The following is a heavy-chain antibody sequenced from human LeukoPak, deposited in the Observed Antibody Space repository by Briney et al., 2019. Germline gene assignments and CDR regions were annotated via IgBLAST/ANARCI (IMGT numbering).Heavy chain of an antibody. CDR2: ISGSGGNT. CDR3: AKPDSSSWSDRYYYYMDV. CDR1: GITFSSYA. V-gene: IGHV3-23*01. D-gene: IGHD6-13*01. J-gene: IGHJ6*03. Sequence: PGGSLTLSCAASGITFSSYAMSWVRQAPGKGLEWVSAISGSGGNTYYADSVKGRFTISRDNSKNTLYLQMNSLRAEDTAVYYCAKPDSSSWSDRYYYYMDVWGKGTTVTVSS.